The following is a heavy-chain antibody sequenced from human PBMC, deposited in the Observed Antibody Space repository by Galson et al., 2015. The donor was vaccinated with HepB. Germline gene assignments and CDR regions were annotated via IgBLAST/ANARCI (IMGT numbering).Heavy chain of an antibody. D-gene: IGHD3-10*01. CDR3: AREAKESPGRTDAFDI. Sequence: SETLSLTCTVSGGSISSYYWSWIRQPPGKGLEWIWYIYYSGSTNYNPSLKSRVTISVDTSKNQFSLKLSSVTAADTAVYYCAREAKESPGRTDAFDIWGQGTMVTVSS. CDR2: IYYSGST. CDR1: GGSISSYY. J-gene: IGHJ3*02. V-gene: IGHV4-59*01.